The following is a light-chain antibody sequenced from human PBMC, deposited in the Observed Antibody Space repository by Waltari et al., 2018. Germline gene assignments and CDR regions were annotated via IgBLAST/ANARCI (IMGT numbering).Light chain of an antibody. J-gene: IGKJ2*01. CDR1: QSISSW. V-gene: IGKV1-5*01. CDR2: EAS. CDR3: QQYNSYST. Sequence: DIQMTQSPSTLSASVGDRVTITWRASQSISSWLAWYRQKPGKAPKRLIYEASCLECGVPSTFSGSGARKEFTLTISSLQTDDFATYYSQQYNSYSTVGQGTKLEIK.